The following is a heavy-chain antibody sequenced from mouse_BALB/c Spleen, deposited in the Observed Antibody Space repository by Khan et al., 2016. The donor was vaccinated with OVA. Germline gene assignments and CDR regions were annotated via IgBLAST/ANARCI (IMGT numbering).Heavy chain of an antibody. J-gene: IGHJ4*01. CDR1: GYSITSYYA. CDR2: IPYSGST. V-gene: IGHV3-2*02. CDR3: ARDGSRYNYAMDY. Sequence: EVQLVESGPGLVKPSQSLSLTCTVTGYSITSYYAWNWIRQSPGNQLEWMGYIPYSGSTNYNPALKSRISITRDTSKNQFFLQLNSVTTEDTATYYCARDGSRYNYAMDYWGQGTSVTVSS. D-gene: IGHD2-3*01.